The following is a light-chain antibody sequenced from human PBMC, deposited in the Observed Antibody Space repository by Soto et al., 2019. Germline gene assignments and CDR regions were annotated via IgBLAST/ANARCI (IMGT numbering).Light chain of an antibody. CDR3: SSYTSSTPYV. V-gene: IGLV2-14*01. CDR2: EVS. Sequence: ALTQPASVSGSPGQSIAISCTGTSSDVGGYNYVSWYQQHPGKAPKLMIYEVSNRPSGVSNRFSGSKSGNTASLTISGLQAEDEADYYCSSYTSSTPYVFGTGTKVTVL. CDR1: SSDVGGYNY. J-gene: IGLJ1*01.